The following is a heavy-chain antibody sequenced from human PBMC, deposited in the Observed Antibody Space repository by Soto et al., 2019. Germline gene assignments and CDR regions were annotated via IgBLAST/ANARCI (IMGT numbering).Heavy chain of an antibody. CDR3: ANGAGGRGHSSSWFNWYFDL. J-gene: IGHJ2*01. CDR1: GFTFDDYA. D-gene: IGHD6-13*01. Sequence: EVQLVESGGGLVQPGRSLRLSCAASGFTFDDYAMHWARQAPGKGLEWVSGISWNSGSIGYADSVKGRFTISRDNANDSLYLQMNSLRAADTALYYCANGAGGRGHSSSWFNWYFDLWGRGTLVTVSS. CDR2: ISWNSGSI. V-gene: IGHV3-9*01.